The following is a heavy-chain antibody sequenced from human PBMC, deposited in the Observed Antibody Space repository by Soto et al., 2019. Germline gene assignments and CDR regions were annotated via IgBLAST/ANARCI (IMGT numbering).Heavy chain of an antibody. CDR1: GGTFSSYA. CDR2: IIPIFGTA. CDR3: ARGKRYYDSSGYYYFDY. V-gene: IGHV1-69*01. Sequence: QVQLVQSGAEVKKPGSSVKVSCKASGGTFSSYAISWVRQAPGQGLEWMGGIIPIFGTANYAQKFQGRVTITAVESTSTAYMELSSLRSEDTAVYYCARGKRYYDSSGYYYFDYWGQGTLVTVSS. D-gene: IGHD3-22*01. J-gene: IGHJ4*02.